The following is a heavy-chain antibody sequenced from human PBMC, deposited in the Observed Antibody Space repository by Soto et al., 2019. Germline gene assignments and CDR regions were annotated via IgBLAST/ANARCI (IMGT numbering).Heavy chain of an antibody. V-gene: IGHV1-69*13. J-gene: IGHJ6*02. CDR1: GGTFSSYA. Sequence: SVKVSRKGYGGTFSSYAISWVRQAPGQGREWMGGIIPIFGTANYAQKFQGRVTITADESTSTAYMELSSLRSEDTAVYYCARESGIVVVPAARTYGMDVWGQGTTVTVSS. D-gene: IGHD2-2*01. CDR2: IIPIFGTA. CDR3: ARESGIVVVPAARTYGMDV.